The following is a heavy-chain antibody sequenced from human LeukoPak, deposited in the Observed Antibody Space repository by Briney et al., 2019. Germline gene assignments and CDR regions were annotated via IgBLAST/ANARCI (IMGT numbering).Heavy chain of an antibody. D-gene: IGHD6-6*01. J-gene: IGHJ4*02. Sequence: PGGSLRLSCAASGFTFSSYSMNWVRQAPGKGLEWVSSISSSSSYIYYADSVKGRFTISIDNSKNTLYLQMNSLRAEDTAVYYCAKQFRYSSSSGDYWGQGTLVTVSS. CDR2: ISSSSSYI. CDR1: GFTFSSYS. V-gene: IGHV3-21*04. CDR3: AKQFRYSSSSGDY.